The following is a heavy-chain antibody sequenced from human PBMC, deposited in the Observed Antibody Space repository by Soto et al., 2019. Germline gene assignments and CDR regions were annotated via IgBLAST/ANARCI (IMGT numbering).Heavy chain of an antibody. CDR1: GYTFTSYG. CDR2: ISAYNGNT. V-gene: IGHV1-18*01. J-gene: IGHJ6*02. D-gene: IGHD3-9*01. Sequence: GASVKVSCKASGYTFTSYGISWVRQAPGQGLEWMGWISAYNGNTNHAQKLQGRVTMTTDTSTSTAYMELRSLRSDDTAVYYCARGESHYDILTGKALGYYYGMDVWGQGTTVTVSS. CDR3: ARGESHYDILTGKALGYYYGMDV.